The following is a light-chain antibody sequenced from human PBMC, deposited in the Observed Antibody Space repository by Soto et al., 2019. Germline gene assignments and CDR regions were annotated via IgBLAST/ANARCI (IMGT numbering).Light chain of an antibody. V-gene: IGLV2-14*01. CDR1: SSDIGTYHH. J-gene: IGLJ3*02. CDR2: AVS. Sequence: QSALTQPASVSGSPGQSITISCTGTSSDIGTYHHVSWYQQHPGNVPKLMIYAVSNRPSGGSERFSGSKSGNTASLAIAGLQAEGEADYYCRSYTTRSTQVFSGGTKPALL. CDR3: RSYTTRSTQV.